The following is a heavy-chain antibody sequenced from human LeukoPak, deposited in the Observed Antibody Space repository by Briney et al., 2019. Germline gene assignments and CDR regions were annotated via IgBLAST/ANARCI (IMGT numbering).Heavy chain of an antibody. V-gene: IGHV3-7*01. Sequence: GGSLRLSCVASGFSFSDHWMNWFRQAPGKGLEWVATIKKDGSEQYYVDSMKGRFTISRDNAKNSLYLQMNSLRAEDTAVYYCAREESPNFGSGWCMDVWGQGTTVTVSS. D-gene: IGHD6-19*01. CDR2: IKKDGSEQ. CDR1: GFSFSDHW. J-gene: IGHJ6*02. CDR3: AREESPNFGSGWCMDV.